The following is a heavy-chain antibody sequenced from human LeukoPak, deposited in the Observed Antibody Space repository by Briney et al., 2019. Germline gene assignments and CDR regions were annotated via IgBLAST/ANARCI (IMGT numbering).Heavy chain of an antibody. J-gene: IGHJ4*02. V-gene: IGHV3-9*01. D-gene: IGHD6-6*01. CDR2: ISWNSGSI. CDR3: AKATQYSSSPVYYFDY. CDR1: GFTFDDYA. Sequence: GGSLRLSCAASGFTFDDYAMHWVRQAPGKGLEWVSGISWNSGSIGYADSVKGRFTISRDSAKNSLYLQMNSLRAEDTALYYCAKATQYSSSPVYYFDYWGQGTLVTVSS.